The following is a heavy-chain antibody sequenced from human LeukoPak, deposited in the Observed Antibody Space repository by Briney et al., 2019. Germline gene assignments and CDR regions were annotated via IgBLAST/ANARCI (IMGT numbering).Heavy chain of an antibody. D-gene: IGHD6-6*01. CDR2: INHSGST. CDR1: GGSFSGYY. J-gene: IGHJ3*02. V-gene: IGHV4-34*01. CDR3: ARMWYSSSSAFDI. Sequence: SETLSLTCAVYGGSFSGYYWSCIRQPPGKGLEWIGEINHSGSTNYNPSLKSRVTISVDTSKNQFSLKLSSVTAADTAVYYCARMWYSSSSAFDIWGQGTMVTVSS.